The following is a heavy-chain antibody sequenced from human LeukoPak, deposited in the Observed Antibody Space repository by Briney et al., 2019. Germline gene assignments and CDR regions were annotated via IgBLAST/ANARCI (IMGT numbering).Heavy chain of an antibody. D-gene: IGHD2-8*02. J-gene: IGHJ4*02. CDR3: VRETCTGACYPYYLDY. Sequence: PGGSLRLSCAASGFTLRDFWMHWVRQAPGKGLVWVSRLNSDGSSTSYADSVKGRFTISRDNAKNTMYLQMNSLRAEDTAVYYCVRETCTGACYPYYLDYWGQGTLVTVSS. CDR1: GFTLRDFW. CDR2: LNSDGSST. V-gene: IGHV3-74*01.